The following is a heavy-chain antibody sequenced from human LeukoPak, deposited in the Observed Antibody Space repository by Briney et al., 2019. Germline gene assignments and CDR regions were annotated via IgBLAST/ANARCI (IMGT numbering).Heavy chain of an antibody. D-gene: IGHD3-10*01. CDR1: GGSISSSSYY. CDR3: ARRRMVRGLIASYSTHPFDS. Sequence: SETLSLTCTVSGGSISSSSYYWGWIRQSPGKGLEWIGEISHSGTTNYNPSLKSRVIISVDTSKNQFSLKVSSVTAADTALYYCARRRMVRGLIASYSTHPFDSWGRGTPVTVFS. CDR2: ISHSGTT. J-gene: IGHJ4*02. V-gene: IGHV4-39*07.